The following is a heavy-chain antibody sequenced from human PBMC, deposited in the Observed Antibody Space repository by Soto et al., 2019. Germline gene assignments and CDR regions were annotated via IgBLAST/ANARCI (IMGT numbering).Heavy chain of an antibody. Sequence: QVQLVESGGGVVQPGRSLRLSCAASGFTFSSYAMHWVRQAPGKGLEWVAVISYDGSKKYYADSVKGRFTISRDNSKNTLYLQMNSLRADDTAVYYCVREVVAPEDYYYGMDVWGQGTTVTVSS. V-gene: IGHV3-30-3*01. CDR3: VREVVAPEDYYYGMDV. CDR2: ISYDGSKK. CDR1: GFTFSSYA. J-gene: IGHJ6*02. D-gene: IGHD2-15*01.